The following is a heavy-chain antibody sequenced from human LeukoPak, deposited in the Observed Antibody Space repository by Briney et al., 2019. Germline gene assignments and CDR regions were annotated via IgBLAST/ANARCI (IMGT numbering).Heavy chain of an antibody. D-gene: IGHD1-26*01. V-gene: IGHV4-59*01. Sequence: SETLSLTCTVSGGSISSYYWSWIRQPPGKGLEWIGYIYYSGSTNCNPSLKSRVTISVDTSKNQFSLKLSSVTAADTAVYYCARAKSDRKGAYWYFDLWGRGTLVTVSS. CDR2: IYYSGST. CDR1: GGSISSYY. J-gene: IGHJ2*01. CDR3: ARAKSDRKGAYWYFDL.